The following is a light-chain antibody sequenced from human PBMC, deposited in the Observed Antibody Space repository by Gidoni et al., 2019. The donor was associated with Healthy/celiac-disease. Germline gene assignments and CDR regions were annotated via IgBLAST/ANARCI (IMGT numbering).Light chain of an antibody. CDR1: NIGSKS. Sequence: SYVLPPPPSVSVAPGKTARITCGGNNIGSKSVHWYQQKPGQAPVLVIYYDSDRPSGIPERFSGSNSGNTATLTISRVEAGDEADYYCQVWDSSSDHPYVFGTGTKVTVL. CDR3: QVWDSSSDHPYV. V-gene: IGLV3-21*04. J-gene: IGLJ1*01. CDR2: YDS.